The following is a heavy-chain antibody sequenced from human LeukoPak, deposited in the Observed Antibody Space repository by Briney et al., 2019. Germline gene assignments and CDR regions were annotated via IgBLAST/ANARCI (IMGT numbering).Heavy chain of an antibody. V-gene: IGHV4-34*01. CDR1: GGSFSGYY. D-gene: IGHD3-16*02. J-gene: IGHJ5*02. CDR2: INHSGST. CDR3: ARASFWGSYRYIWFDP. Sequence: SETLSLTCAVYGGSFSGYYWSWIRQPPGKGLEWIGEINHSGSTNYNPSLKSRVTISVDTSKNQLSLKLSSVTAADTAVYYCARASFWGSYRYIWFDPWGQGTLVTVSS.